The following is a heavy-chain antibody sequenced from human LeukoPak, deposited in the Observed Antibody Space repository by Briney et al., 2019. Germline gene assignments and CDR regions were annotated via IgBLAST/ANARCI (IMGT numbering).Heavy chain of an antibody. Sequence: GAAGTLSCKASGGTFSSYAISWVRQAPGQGLEWMGGIIPSCSGANYAQKFQGRVTITTDESTSTAYMELSCLRSEDTAVYYCARDNLAYYDILTGYFPSYYYYMDVWGKGTTLP. CDR3: ARDNLAYYDILTGYFPSYYYYMDV. D-gene: IGHD3-9*01. CDR1: GGTFSSYA. V-gene: IGHV1-69*05. CDR2: IIPSCSGA. J-gene: IGHJ6*03.